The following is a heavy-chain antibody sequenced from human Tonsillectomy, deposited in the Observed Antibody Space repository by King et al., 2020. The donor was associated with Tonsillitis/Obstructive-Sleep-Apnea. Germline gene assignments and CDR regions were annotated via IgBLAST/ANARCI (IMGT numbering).Heavy chain of an antibody. CDR1: GGTFSSYA. Sequence: QLVQSGAEVKKPGSSVKVSCKASGGTFSSYAISWVRQAPGQGLEWMGGIIPIFGTANYAQKFQGRVTITADESTSTAYVELSSLRSEDTAVYYCGRGGSRGCNYGYGGIDYWGQGTLVTVSS. CDR2: IIPIFGTA. J-gene: IGHJ4*02. V-gene: IGHV1-69*12. CDR3: GRGGSRGCNYGYGGIDY. D-gene: IGHD3-22*01.